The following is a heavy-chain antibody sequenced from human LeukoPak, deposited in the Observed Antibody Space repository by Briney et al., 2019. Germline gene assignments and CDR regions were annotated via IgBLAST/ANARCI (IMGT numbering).Heavy chain of an antibody. J-gene: IGHJ4*02. D-gene: IGHD3-22*01. CDR3: AREGSIYYSDSSGYLGY. CDR2: IYSGGRT. CDR1: GDSINSGPYY. V-gene: IGHV4-61*02. Sequence: PSETLSLTCTVSGDSINSGPYYWSWIRQPAGKGLEWIGRIYSGGRTNYNPSLKSRVTILVDTSKNQFSLKLSSVTAADTAVYYCAREGSIYYSDSSGYLGYWGQGTLVTVSS.